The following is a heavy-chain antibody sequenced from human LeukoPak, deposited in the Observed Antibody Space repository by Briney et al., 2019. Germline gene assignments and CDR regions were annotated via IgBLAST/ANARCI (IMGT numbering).Heavy chain of an antibody. D-gene: IGHD3-3*01. V-gene: IGHV1-69*13. J-gene: IGHJ6*02. CDR3: ARENXNDFWSGYYRAYYYGMDV. Sequence: SVKVSCKASGGTFSSYAISWVRQAPGQGXXXXXXXXXXXXXAXYAQKSXXXXTITADESTGTAYMELSSLRPEDTAVYYCARENXNDFWSGYYRAYYYGMDVWGQGTTVTVSS. CDR1: GGTFSSYA. CDR2: XXXXXXXA.